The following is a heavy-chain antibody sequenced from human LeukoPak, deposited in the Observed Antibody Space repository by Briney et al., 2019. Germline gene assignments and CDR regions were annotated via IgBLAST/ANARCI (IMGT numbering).Heavy chain of an antibody. CDR3: ARDLPRERSRYYYYYYGMDV. J-gene: IGHJ6*02. Sequence: GGSLRLSCAASGFTFSSYWMHWVRQAPGKGLVWVSRINSDGSSTSYADSVKGRFTISRDNAKNTLYPQVNSLRAEDTAVYYCARDLPRERSRYYYYYYGMDVWGQGTTVTVSS. CDR2: INSDGSST. D-gene: IGHD1-26*01. CDR1: GFTFSSYW. V-gene: IGHV3-74*01.